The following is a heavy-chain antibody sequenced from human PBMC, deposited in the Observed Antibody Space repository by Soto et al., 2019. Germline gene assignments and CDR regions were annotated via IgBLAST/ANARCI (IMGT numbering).Heavy chain of an antibody. D-gene: IGHD3-10*01. J-gene: IGHJ6*02. CDR1: GGTFSSYA. Sequence: SVKVSCKASGGTFSSYAISWVRQAPGQGLEWMGGIIPIFGTANYAQKFQGRVTITADKSTSTAYMELSSLRSEDTAVYYCARDFDYYYGSGSSLRYYSGMDVWGQGTTVTVSS. CDR2: IIPIFGTA. V-gene: IGHV1-69*06. CDR3: ARDFDYYYGSGSSLRYYSGMDV.